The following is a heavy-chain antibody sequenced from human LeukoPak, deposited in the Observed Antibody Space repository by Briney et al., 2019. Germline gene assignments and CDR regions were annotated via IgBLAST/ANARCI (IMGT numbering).Heavy chain of an antibody. CDR3: ARAGDSGSYYYFDY. CDR2: IYTSGST. J-gene: IGHJ4*02. D-gene: IGHD1-26*01. V-gene: IGHV4-61*02. Sequence: SETLSLTCTVSGGSISSGSYYWRWIRQPAGKGLEWIGRIYTSGSTNYDPSLKSRVTISVDTSKNQFSLKLSSVPAADTAVYYCARAGDSGSYYYFDYWGQGTLVTVSS. CDR1: GGSISSGSYY.